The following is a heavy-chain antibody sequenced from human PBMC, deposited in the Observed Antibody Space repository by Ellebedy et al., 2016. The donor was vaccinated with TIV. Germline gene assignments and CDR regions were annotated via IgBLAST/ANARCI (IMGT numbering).Heavy chain of an antibody. V-gene: IGHV3-30-3*01. CDR3: ARDGPNVLRYFDWFSSPED. CDR1: GFTFSSYA. CDR2: ISYDGSNK. J-gene: IGHJ4*02. Sequence: GESLKISXAASGFTFSSYAMHWVRQAPGKGLEWVAVISYDGSNKYYADSVKGRFTISRDNSKNTLYLQMNSLRAEDTAVYYCARDGPNVLRYFDWFSSPEDWGQGTLVTVSS. D-gene: IGHD3-9*01.